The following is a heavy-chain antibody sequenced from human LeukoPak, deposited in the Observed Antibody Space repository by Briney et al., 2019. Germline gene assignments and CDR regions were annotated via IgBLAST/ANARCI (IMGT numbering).Heavy chain of an antibody. V-gene: IGHV4-39*07. CDR3: ARGISSGWLLNIDY. J-gene: IGHJ4*02. D-gene: IGHD6-19*01. CDR2: IYYSGGT. CDR1: GGSISSSNFY. Sequence: SETLSLTCTVSGGSISSSNFYWGWIRQPPGKGLEWIGSIYYSGGTYYNPSLKSRVTISIDTSKNQFSLKLTSVTAADTAVYYCARGISSGWLLNIDYWGQGTQVTVSS.